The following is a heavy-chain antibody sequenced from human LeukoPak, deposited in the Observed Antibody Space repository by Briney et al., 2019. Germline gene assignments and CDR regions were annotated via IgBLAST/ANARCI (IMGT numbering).Heavy chain of an antibody. J-gene: IGHJ4*02. CDR1: GYTFTSYY. CDR3: ARVGSGSYHRSPFDY. Sequence: AASVKVSCKASGYTFTSYYMHWVRQAPGQGLEWMGIINPSGGSTSYAQKFQGRVTMTRDTSTSTVYMELSRLRSDDTAVYYCARVGSGSYHRSPFDYWGQGTLVTVSS. D-gene: IGHD1-26*01. CDR2: INPSGGST. V-gene: IGHV1-46*01.